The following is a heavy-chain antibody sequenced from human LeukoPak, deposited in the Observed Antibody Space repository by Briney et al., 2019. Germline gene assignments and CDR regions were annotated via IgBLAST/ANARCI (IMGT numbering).Heavy chain of an antibody. Sequence: GGSLRLSCAASGFIFSNYGMNWVRQAPGKGLEWVANIKQDGSEKYYVDSVKGRFTISRDNAKNSLYLQMNSLRAEDTAVYYCARVSRDFYSNYYYYYGMDVWGQGTTVTVSS. CDR2: IKQDGSEK. CDR1: GFIFSNYG. V-gene: IGHV3-7*01. J-gene: IGHJ6*02. CDR3: ARVSRDFYSNYYYYYGMDV. D-gene: IGHD4-11*01.